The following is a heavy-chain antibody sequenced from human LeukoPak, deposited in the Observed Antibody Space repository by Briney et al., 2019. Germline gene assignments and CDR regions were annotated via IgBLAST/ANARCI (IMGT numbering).Heavy chain of an antibody. Sequence: GGSLRLSCAASGFTFSSYWMSWVRQAPGKGLEWVANIKQDGSEKYYVDSVKGRFTISRDNAKNSLYLQMNSLRAEDTAVYYCARERSSSWYFGGYYYYGMDVWGQGTTVTVSS. D-gene: IGHD6-13*01. CDR2: IKQDGSEK. V-gene: IGHV3-7*01. CDR3: ARERSSSWYFGGYYYYGMDV. J-gene: IGHJ6*02. CDR1: GFTFSSYW.